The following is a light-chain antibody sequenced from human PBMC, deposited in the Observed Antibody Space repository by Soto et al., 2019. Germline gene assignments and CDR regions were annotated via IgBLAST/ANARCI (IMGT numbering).Light chain of an antibody. CDR2: GAS. Sequence: EIVLTQSPATLSLSPGERATLSCRASQSVSSSYLAWYQQKPGQAPRLLIYGASSRATGIPDRFSGSGSGTDFTLTISSLQSEDFAVYYCQQYGRSPGLFTFGPGTKVDIK. V-gene: IGKV3-20*01. CDR3: QQYGRSPGLFT. J-gene: IGKJ3*01. CDR1: QSVSSSY.